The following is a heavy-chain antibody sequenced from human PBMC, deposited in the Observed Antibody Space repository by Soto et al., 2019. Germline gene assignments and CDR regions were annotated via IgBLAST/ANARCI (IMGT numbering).Heavy chain of an antibody. D-gene: IGHD2-15*01. V-gene: IGHV3-15*01. J-gene: IGHJ6*03. Sequence: GGSLRLSCAASGFTFSNAWMSWVRQAPGKGLEWVGRIKSKTDGGTTDYAAPVKGRFTISRDDSKNTLYLQMNSLKTEDTAVYYCTTVSCSGGSGYYYYMDVWGKGTSVTVSS. CDR2: IKSKTDGGTT. CDR3: TTVSCSGGSGYYYYMDV. CDR1: GFTFSNAW.